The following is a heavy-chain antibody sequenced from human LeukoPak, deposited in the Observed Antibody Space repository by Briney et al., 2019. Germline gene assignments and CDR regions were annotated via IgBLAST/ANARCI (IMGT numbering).Heavy chain of an antibody. CDR2: IYYGGST. V-gene: IGHV4-39*07. J-gene: IGHJ3*02. D-gene: IGHD2-15*01. CDR1: GGSISSSNYY. Sequence: SETLSPTCTVSGGSISSSNYYWAWIRQPPGKELEWIGSIYYGGSTNYNPSLKSRVTISVDTSKNQFSLKLSSVTAADTAVYYCARARCSGGSCYGNDAFDIWGQGTMVTVSS. CDR3: ARARCSGGSCYGNDAFDI.